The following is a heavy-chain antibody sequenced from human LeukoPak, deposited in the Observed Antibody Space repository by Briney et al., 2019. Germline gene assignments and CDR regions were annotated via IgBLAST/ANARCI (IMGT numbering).Heavy chain of an antibody. CDR2: IIPIFGTA. D-gene: IGHD1-26*01. CDR1: GGTFSSYA. V-gene: IGHV1-69*05. CDR3: ARDNSVGDVAWWFDP. Sequence: GASVKVSCKASGGTFSSYAISWVRQAPGQGLEWMGGIIPIFGTANYAQKFQGRVTMTTDTSTSTAYMELRSLRSDDTAVYYCARDNSVGDVAWWFDPWGQGTLVTVSS. J-gene: IGHJ5*02.